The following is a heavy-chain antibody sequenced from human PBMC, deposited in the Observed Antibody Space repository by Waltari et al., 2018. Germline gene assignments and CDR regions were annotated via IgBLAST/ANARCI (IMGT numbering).Heavy chain of an antibody. CDR1: GFTFSSYE. CDR3: ARVPYCSGGSGSFRFPYYYGMDV. D-gene: IGHD2-15*01. Sequence: EVQLVESGGGLVQPGGSLRLSCAASGFTFSSYEMNWVRQAPGKGVEGVSYISRSGRTTNTVVTGKVWCKISGDNARNSMYRKMNSWRGEDTAVYYCARVPYCSGGSGSFRFPYYYGMDVWGQGTTVTVSS. CDR2: ISRSGRTT. J-gene: IGHJ6*02. V-gene: IGHV3-48*03.